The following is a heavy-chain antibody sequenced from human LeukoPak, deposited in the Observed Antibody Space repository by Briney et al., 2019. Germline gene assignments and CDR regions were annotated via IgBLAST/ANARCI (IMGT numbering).Heavy chain of an antibody. CDR3: ARAFQSLGGISVPGF. V-gene: IGHV7-4-1*02. J-gene: IGHJ4*02. Sequence: ASVKVSCKASGYTFTSYAMNWVRQAPGQGLEWMGWINTNTGNPTYAQGFTGRFVFSLDTSVSTAYLQISSLKAEDTAVYFCARAFQSLGGISVPGFWGQGTLLTVSS. D-gene: IGHD3-16*01. CDR1: GYTFTSYA. CDR2: INTNTGNP.